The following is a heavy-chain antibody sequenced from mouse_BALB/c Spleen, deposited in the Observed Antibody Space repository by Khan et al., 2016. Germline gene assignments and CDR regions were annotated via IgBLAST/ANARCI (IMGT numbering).Heavy chain of an antibody. J-gene: IGHJ1*01. CDR2: ILPGSDST. CDR3: ASRGDGYYRYFDV. Sequence: QVQLKESGAELMKPGASVKISCKASGYTFSAYWIEWVQQRPGHGLEWIGEILPGSDSTRYNEKFKGKATFTADTSSNKAYMQLSSLTSEDSAVYYCASRGDGYYRYFDVWGAGTTVTVSS. CDR1: GYTFSAYW. D-gene: IGHD2-3*01. V-gene: IGHV1-9*01.